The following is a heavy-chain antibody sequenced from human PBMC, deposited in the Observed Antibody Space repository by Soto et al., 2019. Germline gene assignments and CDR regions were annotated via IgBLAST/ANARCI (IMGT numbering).Heavy chain of an antibody. CDR2: ISYDGSNK. V-gene: IGHV3-30*18. Sequence: GGSLRLSCAASGFTFSSYGMHWVRQAPGKGLEWVAVISYDGSNKYYADSVKGRFTISRDNSKNTLYPQMNSLRAEDTAVYYCAKDPGQRAVAGIGLFDYWGQGTLVTVSS. CDR1: GFTFSSYG. CDR3: AKDPGQRAVAGIGLFDY. D-gene: IGHD6-19*01. J-gene: IGHJ4*02.